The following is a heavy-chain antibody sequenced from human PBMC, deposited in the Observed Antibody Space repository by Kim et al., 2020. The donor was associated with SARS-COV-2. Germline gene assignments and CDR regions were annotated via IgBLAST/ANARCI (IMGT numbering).Heavy chain of an antibody. D-gene: IGHD3-22*01. CDR2: IYYSGST. CDR1: GGSISSSSYY. J-gene: IGHJ5*02. Sequence: SETLSLTCTVSGGSISSSSYYWGWIRQPPGKGLEWIGSIYYSGSTYYNPSLKSRVTISVDTSKNQFSLKLSSVTAADTAVYYCARWMGDSSGYYYGLPQLWFDPWGQGTLVTVSS. CDR3: ARWMGDSSGYYYGLPQLWFDP. V-gene: IGHV4-39*01.